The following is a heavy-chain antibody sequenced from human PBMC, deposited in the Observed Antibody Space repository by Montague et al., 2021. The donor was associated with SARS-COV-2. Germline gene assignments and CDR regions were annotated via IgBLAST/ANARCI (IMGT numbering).Heavy chain of an antibody. D-gene: IGHD6-13*01. CDR2: ISYISSS. CDR3: ARHRSMSAAAPNYCDH. V-gene: IGHV4-61*10. Sequence: SETLSLTCSVSGGSISTDNYYWSWIPQPAGKELTWIGAISYISSSNYYPSLQSPVSIFVDTSKNQFSLRLNSITAAATAVYFCARHRSMSAAAPNYCDHWGQGTLVTVSS. CDR1: GGSISTDNYY. J-gene: IGHJ4*02.